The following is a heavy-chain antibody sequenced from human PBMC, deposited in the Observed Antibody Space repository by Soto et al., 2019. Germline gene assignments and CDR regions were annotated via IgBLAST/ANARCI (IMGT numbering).Heavy chain of an antibody. Sequence: GASVKVSCKASGYTFTGYAMHWVRQAPGQRLEWMGWINAGNGNTKYSQKFQGRVTITRDTSASTAYMELSSLRSEDTAVYYCARAVAVPADFDYWGQGTLVTRLL. J-gene: IGHJ4*02. V-gene: IGHV1-3*01. CDR2: INAGNGNT. CDR1: GYTFTGYA. D-gene: IGHD6-19*01. CDR3: ARAVAVPADFDY.